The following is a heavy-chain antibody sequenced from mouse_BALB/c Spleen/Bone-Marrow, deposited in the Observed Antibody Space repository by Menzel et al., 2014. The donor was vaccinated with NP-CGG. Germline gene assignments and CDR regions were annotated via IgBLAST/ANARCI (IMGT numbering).Heavy chain of an antibody. CDR2: ISNGGGST. V-gene: IGHV5-12-2*01. CDR3: ARQSYGGFAY. J-gene: IGHJ3*01. Sequence: EVKLVESGGNLVQPGGSLKLSCAASGFTFSSYTMSWVRQTPEKRLEWVAYISNGGGSTYYPDTVKGRFTISRDNATNTLYLQMSSLKSEDTAMYYCARQSYGGFAYWGQGTLVTVSA. D-gene: IGHD1-1*02. CDR1: GFTFSSYT.